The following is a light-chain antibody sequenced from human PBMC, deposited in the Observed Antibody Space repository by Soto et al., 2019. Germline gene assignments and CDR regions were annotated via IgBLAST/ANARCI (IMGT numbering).Light chain of an antibody. J-gene: IGKJ4*01. CDR1: QSISGY. CDR3: QQSYSSSPT. CDR2: GAS. Sequence: DIQMTQSPSSLSASVGDRVTITCRASQSISGYLNWYQHKPGKAPKALIYGASSLLSGVPSRFSGSGSGTDFTLTISSLQPEDFATYYCQQSYSSSPTFGGGTKVEIK. V-gene: IGKV1-39*01.